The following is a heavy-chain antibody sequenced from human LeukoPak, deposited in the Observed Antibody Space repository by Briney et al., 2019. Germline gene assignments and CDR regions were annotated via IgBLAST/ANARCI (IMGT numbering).Heavy chain of an antibody. D-gene: IGHD3-10*01. CDR3: ARYGTGTSYITNYFDY. CDR1: GFTFSSYS. V-gene: IGHV3-48*02. J-gene: IGHJ4*02. Sequence: GGSLRLSCAASGFTFSSYSMNWVRQAPGKGLEWVSYISSDSRTIYYADSVKGRFTISRDNAKNSLYLQMKSLRDEDTAVYYCARYGTGTSYITNYFDYWGQGTLVTVSS. CDR2: ISSDSRTI.